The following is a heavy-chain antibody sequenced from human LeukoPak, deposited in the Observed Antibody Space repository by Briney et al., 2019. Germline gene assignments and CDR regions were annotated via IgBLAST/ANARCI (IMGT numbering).Heavy chain of an antibody. CDR3: ARSPYCTNGVCFFDY. CDR2: INAGNGNT. CDR1: GYTFTSYA. D-gene: IGHD2-8*01. J-gene: IGHJ4*02. V-gene: IGHV1-3*03. Sequence: GASVKVSCKASGYTFTSYAMHWVRQAPGQRLEWMGWINAGNGNTKYSQEFQGRVTITRDTSASTAYMELSSLRSEGMAVYYCARSPYCTNGVCFFDYWGQGTLVTVSS.